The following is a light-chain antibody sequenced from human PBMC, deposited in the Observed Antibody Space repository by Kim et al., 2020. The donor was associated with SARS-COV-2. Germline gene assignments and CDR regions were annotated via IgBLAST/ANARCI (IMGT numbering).Light chain of an antibody. CDR2: DAA. CDR3: YQRSNCPPIT. Sequence: EIVLTQSPATLSLSPGERATLSCRASQSVSSYFDWYQQKPGQAPRLLIYDAANRATGIPARFSGSGSGTDFTLTISSLEPEDFAVYYCYQRSNCPPITFGQGTRLEIK. J-gene: IGKJ5*01. V-gene: IGKV3-11*01. CDR1: QSVSSY.